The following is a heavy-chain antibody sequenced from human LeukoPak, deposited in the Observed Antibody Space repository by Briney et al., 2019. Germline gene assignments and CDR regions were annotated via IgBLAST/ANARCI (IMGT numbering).Heavy chain of an antibody. CDR1: GFTFSSYG. CDR3: AKGSSTSGYYYYMDV. Sequence: GGSLRLSCAASGFTFSSYGMHWVRQAPGKGLEWVAVISYDGSNTYYANAVKGRFTISRDNSKNTLYLQMNSLRAEDTAVFYCAKGSSTSGYYYYMDVWGKGTTVTVSS. J-gene: IGHJ6*03. V-gene: IGHV3-30*18. CDR2: ISYDGSNT. D-gene: IGHD2-2*01.